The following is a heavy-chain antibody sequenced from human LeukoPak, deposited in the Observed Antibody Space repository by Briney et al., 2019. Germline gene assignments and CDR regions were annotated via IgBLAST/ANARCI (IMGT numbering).Heavy chain of an antibody. CDR3: ARDREQQLINWFDP. D-gene: IGHD6-13*01. CDR1: GGSISSYY. CDR2: IYTSGST. Sequence: SETLSLTCTVSGGSISSYYWSWIRQPAGKGLEWIGRIYTSGSTNYNPSLKSRVTMSVDTSKNQFSLKLSSVTAADTAVYYCARDREQQLINWFDPWGQGTLVTVSS. J-gene: IGHJ5*02. V-gene: IGHV4-4*07.